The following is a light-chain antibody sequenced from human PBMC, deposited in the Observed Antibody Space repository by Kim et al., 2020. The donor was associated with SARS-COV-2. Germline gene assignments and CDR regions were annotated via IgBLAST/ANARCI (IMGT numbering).Light chain of an antibody. CDR2: GNS. V-gene: IGLV1-40*01. Sequence: QSVLTQPPSVSGAPGQRVTISCTGSSSNIGAGYDVHWYQQFPGTAPKLLIYGNSNRPSGVPDRFSGSKSDTSASLAITGLQAEDEADYYCQSYDSSLSGWVFGGGTQLTVL. CDR3: QSYDSSLSGWV. J-gene: IGLJ3*02. CDR1: SSNIGAGYD.